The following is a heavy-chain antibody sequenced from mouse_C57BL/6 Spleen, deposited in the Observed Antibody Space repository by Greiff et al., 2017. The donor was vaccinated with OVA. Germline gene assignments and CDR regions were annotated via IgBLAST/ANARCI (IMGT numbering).Heavy chain of an antibody. J-gene: IGHJ3*01. Sequence: EVMLVESGGGLVKPGGSLKLSCAASGFTFSDYGMHWVRQAPEKGLEWVAYISSGSSTIYYADTVKGRFSISRDNAKNTLFLQMTSLRSEDTAMYYCARPANWDEAWFAYWGQGTLVTVSA. CDR3: ARPANWDEAWFAY. V-gene: IGHV5-17*01. CDR1: GFTFSDYG. D-gene: IGHD4-1*01. CDR2: ISSGSSTI.